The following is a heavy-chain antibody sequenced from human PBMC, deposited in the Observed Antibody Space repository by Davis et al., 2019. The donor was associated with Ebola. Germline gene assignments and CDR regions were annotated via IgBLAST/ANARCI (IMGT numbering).Heavy chain of an antibody. CDR3: ARASGSAGEYFQH. CDR2: IWYDGSNK. D-gene: IGHD1-26*01. J-gene: IGHJ1*01. CDR1: GFTFSSYG. V-gene: IGHV3-33*01. Sequence: PGGSLRLSCAASGFTFSSYGMHWVRQAPGKGLEWVAVIWYDGSNKNYADSVKGRFTISRDNSKNTLYLQMDSLRAEDTALYYCARASGSAGEYFQHWGQGTLVTVSS.